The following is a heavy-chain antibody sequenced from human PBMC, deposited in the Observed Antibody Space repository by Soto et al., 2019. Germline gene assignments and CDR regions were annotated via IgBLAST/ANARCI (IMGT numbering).Heavy chain of an antibody. CDR3: ARDDMVRGVGLNYYYYYGMDV. Sequence: GGSLRLSCAASGFTFSSYAMHWVRQAPGKGLEWVAVISYDGSNKYYADSVKGRFTISRDNSKNTLYLQMNSLRAEDTAVYYCARDDMVRGVGLNYYYYYGMDVWGQGTTVTVSS. V-gene: IGHV3-30-3*01. J-gene: IGHJ6*02. CDR1: GFTFSSYA. CDR2: ISYDGSNK. D-gene: IGHD3-10*01.